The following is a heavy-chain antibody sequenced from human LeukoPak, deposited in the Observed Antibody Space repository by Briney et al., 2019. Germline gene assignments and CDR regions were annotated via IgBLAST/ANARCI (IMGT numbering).Heavy chain of an antibody. D-gene: IGHD6-19*01. CDR1: GFTFSSYA. CDR2: IGGSGGST. CDR3: ANTEQWLPPPPHFDY. Sequence: GGSLRLSCAASGFTFSSYAMSWVRQAPGKGLEWVSAIGGSGGSTYYADSVKGRFTISRDNSKNTLYLQMNSLRAEDTAVYYCANTEQWLPPPPHFDYWGQGTLVTVSS. J-gene: IGHJ4*02. V-gene: IGHV3-23*01.